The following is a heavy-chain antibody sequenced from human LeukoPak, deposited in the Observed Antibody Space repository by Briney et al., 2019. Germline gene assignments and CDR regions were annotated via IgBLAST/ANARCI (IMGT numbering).Heavy chain of an antibody. V-gene: IGHV1-18*01. J-gene: IGHJ5*02. D-gene: IGHD6-13*01. CDR1: GYTFTSYG. CDR2: ISAYNGNT. CDR3: ARDLSSSRYDNWFDP. Sequence: GASVKVSCKASGYTFTSYGISWVRQAPGQGLEWMGWISAYNGNTNYAQKFHGRVTMTRDTSITTAYMDLSRLTSDDTAVYYCARDLSSSRYDNWFDPWGQGTLVTVSS.